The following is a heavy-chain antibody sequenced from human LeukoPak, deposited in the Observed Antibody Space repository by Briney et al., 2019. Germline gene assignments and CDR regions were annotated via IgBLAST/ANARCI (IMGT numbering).Heavy chain of an antibody. Sequence: EASVTVSFKASGYTFTVYYMHWVRQAPGQGLEWMGWINPNSGGTNYAQKFQGRVTMTRDTSISTAYMELSRLRSDDTAVYYCARGHAQAPPRYCSGGSCPTGSDYWGQGTLVTVSS. D-gene: IGHD2-15*01. CDR1: GYTFTVYY. CDR3: ARGHAQAPPRYCSGGSCPTGSDY. J-gene: IGHJ4*02. CDR2: INPNSGGT. V-gene: IGHV1-2*02.